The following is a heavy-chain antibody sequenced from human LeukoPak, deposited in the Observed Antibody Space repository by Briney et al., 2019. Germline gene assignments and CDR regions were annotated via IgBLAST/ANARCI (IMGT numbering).Heavy chain of an antibody. J-gene: IGHJ4*02. CDR3: ARVRYPGIAAAGINFDY. CDR2: IWYDGSNK. D-gene: IGHD6-13*01. Sequence: GGSLRLSCAASGFTFSSYGMHWVRQAPGKGLEWVAVIWYDGSNKYYADSVKGRFTISRDNSKNTLYLQMNSLRAEDTAVYYCARVRYPGIAAAGINFDYWGQGTLVTVSS. CDR1: GFTFSSYG. V-gene: IGHV3-33*01.